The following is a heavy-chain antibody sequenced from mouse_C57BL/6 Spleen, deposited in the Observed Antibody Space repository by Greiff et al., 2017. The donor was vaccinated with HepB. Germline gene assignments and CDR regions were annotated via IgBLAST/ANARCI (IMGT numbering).Heavy chain of an antibody. CDR1: GYSITSGYY. CDR2: ISYDGSN. J-gene: IGHJ3*01. Sequence: EVQLQQSGPGLVKPSQSLSLTCSVTGYSITSGYYWNWIRQFPGNKLEWMGYISYDGSNNYNPSLKNRISITRDTSKNQFFLKLNSVTTEDTATYYCARGGPYYSNRAWFAYWGQGTLVTVSA. CDR3: ARGGPYYSNRAWFAY. V-gene: IGHV3-6*01. D-gene: IGHD2-5*01.